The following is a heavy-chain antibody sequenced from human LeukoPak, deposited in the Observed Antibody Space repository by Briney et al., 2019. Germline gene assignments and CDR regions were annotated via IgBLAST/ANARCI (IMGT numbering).Heavy chain of an antibody. Sequence: PGGSLRLSCAASGFTFSSYAMSWVRLAPGKGLEWVAVMSDDGSKKYYANSVKGRFTISRDNSKNTLYLQMNSLGAEDTAVYYCAKDDDDYGFDYWGQGTLVTVSS. CDR2: MSDDGSKK. J-gene: IGHJ4*02. D-gene: IGHD4-17*01. CDR1: GFTFSSYA. CDR3: AKDDDDYGFDY. V-gene: IGHV3-30*18.